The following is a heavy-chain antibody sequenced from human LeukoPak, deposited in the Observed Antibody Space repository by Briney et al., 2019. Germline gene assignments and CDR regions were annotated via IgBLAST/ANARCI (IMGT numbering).Heavy chain of an antibody. CDR1: GYTFTSYG. J-gene: IGHJ5*02. CDR2: ISAYNGNT. V-gene: IGHV1-18*01. Sequence: ASVKVSSKASGYTFTSYGISWVRQAPGQGLEWMGWISAYNGNTNYAQKLQGRVTMTTDTSTSTAYMELRSLRSDDTAVYYCARGPDPKWELGRIRFDPWGQGTLVTVSS. D-gene: IGHD7-27*01. CDR3: ARGPDPKWELGRIRFDP.